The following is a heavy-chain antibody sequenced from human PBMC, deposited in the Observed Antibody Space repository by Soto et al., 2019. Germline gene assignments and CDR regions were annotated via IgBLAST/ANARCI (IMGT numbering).Heavy chain of an antibody. D-gene: IGHD6-19*01. CDR3: ASLPIAVAGTKLFDP. CDR1: GGSISSSSYY. CDR2: IYYSGST. V-gene: IGHV4-39*01. Sequence: QLQLQESGPGLVKPSETLSLTCTVSGGSISSSSYYWGWIRQPPGKGLEWIGSIYYSGSTYYNPSLKSRVTLSVDTSKNQCSLNLSSVTAADTAVYYCASLPIAVAGTKLFDPWGQGTLVTVSS. J-gene: IGHJ5*02.